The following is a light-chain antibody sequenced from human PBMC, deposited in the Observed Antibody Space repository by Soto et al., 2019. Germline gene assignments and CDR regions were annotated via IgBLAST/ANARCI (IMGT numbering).Light chain of an antibody. Sequence: IVLTQSPGTLSLSPGERATLSCRASQSVRSTYLTWYQQKPGQAPRLLTYAASNRATGIPDRFSGSGSGTDFTVTISRLEREDLAVYYCQQYGNSPRTFGQGTKVEI. CDR3: QQYGNSPRT. V-gene: IGKV3-20*01. CDR2: AAS. CDR1: QSVRSTY. J-gene: IGKJ1*01.